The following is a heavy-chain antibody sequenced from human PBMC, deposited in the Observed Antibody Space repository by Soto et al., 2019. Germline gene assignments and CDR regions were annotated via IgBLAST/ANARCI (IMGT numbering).Heavy chain of an antibody. J-gene: IGHJ5*02. CDR2: IKQDGSEK. D-gene: IGHD6-19*01. Sequence: EVQLVESGGGLVQPGGSLRLSCAASGFTFSSYWMSWVRQAPGKGLEGVANIKQDGSEKYYVDSVKGRFTISRDNAKNSLYLQMNSLRAEDTAVYYCARGGRIAVAGTRGWFDPWGQGTLVTVSS. CDR3: ARGGRIAVAGTRGWFDP. V-gene: IGHV3-7*03. CDR1: GFTFSSYW.